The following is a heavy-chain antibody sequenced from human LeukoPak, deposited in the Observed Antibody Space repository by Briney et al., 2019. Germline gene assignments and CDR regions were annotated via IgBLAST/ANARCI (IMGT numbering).Heavy chain of an antibody. V-gene: IGHV3-21*01. CDR3: ARVYCSSTSCYSFPSPLNYYYYYYMDV. Sequence: PGGSLRLSCAASGFTFSSYSMNWVRQAPGKGLEWVSSISSSSSYIYYADSVKGRFTISRDNAKNSLYLQMNSLRAEDTAVYYCARVYCSSTSCYSFPSPLNYYYYYYMDVWGKGTTVTVSS. CDR2: ISSSSSYI. CDR1: GFTFSSYS. D-gene: IGHD2-2*01. J-gene: IGHJ6*03.